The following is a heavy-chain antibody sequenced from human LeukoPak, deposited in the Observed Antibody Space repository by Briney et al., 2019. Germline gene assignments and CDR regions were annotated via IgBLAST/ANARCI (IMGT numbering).Heavy chain of an antibody. D-gene: IGHD6-19*01. CDR1: GGSISSYY. Sequence: PSETLSLTCTVSGGSISSYYWSWIRQPPGKGLEWIGYIYYSGSTNYNPSLKSRVTISVDTSKTQFSLKLSSGTAADTAVYYCARTGLVIGWWFDPWGQGTLVTVSS. CDR3: ARTGLVIGWWFDP. CDR2: IYYSGST. V-gene: IGHV4-59*01. J-gene: IGHJ5*02.